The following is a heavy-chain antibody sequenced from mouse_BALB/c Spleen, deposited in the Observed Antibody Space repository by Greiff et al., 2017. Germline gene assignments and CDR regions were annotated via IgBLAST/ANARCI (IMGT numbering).Heavy chain of an antibody. J-gene: IGHJ2*01. CDR2: ISYSGST. CDR1: GFSITSDYV. Sequence: DVQLQESGPGLVKPSQSLSLSCTATGFSITSDYVWNWIRQLPGNILEWMGYISYSGSTSYNPSFKSRISITRDTSKNQFFLQLNSVTTEDTATYYCARDDYDYWGQGTTLTVSS. D-gene: IGHD2-4*01. V-gene: IGHV3-2*02. CDR3: ARDDYDY.